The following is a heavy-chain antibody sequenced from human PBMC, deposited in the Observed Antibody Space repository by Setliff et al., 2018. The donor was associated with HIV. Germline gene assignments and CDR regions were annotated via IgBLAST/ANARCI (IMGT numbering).Heavy chain of an antibody. Sequence: PSETLSLTCTVSGGSISSYYWSWIRQPAGKGLEWIGRIYASGRTNYNPSLKSRVTLSVDTSKNQFSLKVTSVTAADTAVYYCARFAYYSDSGGYYHHWGQGALVTVS. D-gene: IGHD3-22*01. J-gene: IGHJ4*02. CDR2: IYASGRT. CDR3: ARFAYYSDSGGYYHH. CDR1: GGSISSYY. V-gene: IGHV4-4*07.